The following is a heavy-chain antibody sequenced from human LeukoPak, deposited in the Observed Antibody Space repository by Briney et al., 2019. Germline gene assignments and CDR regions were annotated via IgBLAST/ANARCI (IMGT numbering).Heavy chain of an antibody. CDR3: ARAKPKNMVRGLIMRRESRYYFDY. D-gene: IGHD3-10*01. CDR2: ISYDGSNK. CDR1: GFTFSTYG. V-gene: IGHV3-30*03. J-gene: IGHJ4*02. Sequence: PGRSLRLSCAASGFTFSTYGMHWVRQAPGKGLEWVAVISYDGSNKYYADSVKGRFTISRDNSKSTLYIQMNSLRAEDTAVYYCARAKPKNMVRGLIMRRESRYYFDYWGQGTLVTVSS.